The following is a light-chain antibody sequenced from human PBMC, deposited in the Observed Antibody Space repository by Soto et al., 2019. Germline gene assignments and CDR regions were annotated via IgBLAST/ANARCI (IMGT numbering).Light chain of an antibody. CDR3: HQYDNLPQT. CDR2: DAS. CDR1: NDIRDY. J-gene: IGKJ3*01. Sequence: IQMIQSPSSLSASVGDRVTLTCQGSNDIRDYVIWYQQKPGKPPKLLIYDASNLQTGVPSRFSGSGSGTDFTFTISSLQPEDIATYICHQYDNLPQTFGPGTKVDIK. V-gene: IGKV1-33*01.